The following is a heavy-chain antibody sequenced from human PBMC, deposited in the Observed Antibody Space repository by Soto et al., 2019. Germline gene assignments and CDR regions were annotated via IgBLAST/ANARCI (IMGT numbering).Heavy chain of an antibody. Sequence: PSETLSLTCTVSGGSISSYYWSWIRQPPGKGLEWIGYIYYSGSTNYNPSLKSRVTISVDTSKNQFSLKLSSVTAADPAVYYCASRRWDDAFDIWGQGTMVTVSS. CDR1: GGSISSYY. CDR3: ASRRWDDAFDI. J-gene: IGHJ3*02. D-gene: IGHD1-26*01. CDR2: IYYSGST. V-gene: IGHV4-59*01.